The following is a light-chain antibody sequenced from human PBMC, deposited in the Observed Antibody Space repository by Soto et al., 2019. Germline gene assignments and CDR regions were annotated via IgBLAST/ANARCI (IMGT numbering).Light chain of an antibody. V-gene: IGLV2-8*01. Sequence: QSALTQPPSASGSPGQPVTISCTGTSSDVGGYNYVSWYQQYPGRAPKLMIYEVTNRPSGVPDRFSGSKSGNTASLTVSGLQAEDDADYYCSSYAASNNFYFVFGGGTKVTVL. CDR3: SSYAASNNFYFV. CDR2: EVT. CDR1: SSDVGGYNY. J-gene: IGLJ3*02.